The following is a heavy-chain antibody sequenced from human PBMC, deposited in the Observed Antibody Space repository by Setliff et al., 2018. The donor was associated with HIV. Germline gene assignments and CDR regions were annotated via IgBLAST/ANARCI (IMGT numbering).Heavy chain of an antibody. CDR1: GGSINNYY. Sequence: SETLSLTCSVSGGSINNYYWGWIRQPPGKGLEWIGQIHYSGTTKYSPSLKSRVTISVDTSTDEFSLKLTSVSEADTAVYYCARVWDFYDISGFLWSHGFDIWGQGTMVTVSS. CDR3: ARVWDFYDISGFLWSHGFDI. D-gene: IGHD3-22*01. CDR2: IHYSGTT. V-gene: IGHV4-59*01. J-gene: IGHJ3*02.